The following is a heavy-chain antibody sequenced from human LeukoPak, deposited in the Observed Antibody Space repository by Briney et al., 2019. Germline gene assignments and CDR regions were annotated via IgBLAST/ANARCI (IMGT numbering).Heavy chain of an antibody. CDR3: ARDGGGTYQDFDY. CDR1: GYTFTDSS. D-gene: IGHD1-26*01. J-gene: IGHJ4*02. Sequence: ASVQVSCKASGYTFTDSSIHWVRQAPGQGLEWMGWINCDSGVTKYAEKFQGRVSMTRDTSISTAYMDLSRLTSDDTAIYYCARDGGGTYQDFDYWGQGTLVTVSS. V-gene: IGHV1-2*02. CDR2: INCDSGVT.